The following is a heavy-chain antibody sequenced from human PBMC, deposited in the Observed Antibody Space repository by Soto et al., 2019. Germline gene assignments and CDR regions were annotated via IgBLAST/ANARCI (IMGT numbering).Heavy chain of an antibody. CDR2: ISYDGSNK. Sequence: GESLKISCAASGFTFSSYAMHWVRQAPGKGLEWGAVISYDGSNKYYSDSVKGRFNICRDNSKNTLYLQMNSLRAEDTTVYYCSRDQGYSGYGTFVYWGQRTLVSVSS. CDR3: SRDQGYSGYGTFVY. CDR1: GFTFSSYA. J-gene: IGHJ4*02. V-gene: IGHV3-30*04. D-gene: IGHD5-12*01.